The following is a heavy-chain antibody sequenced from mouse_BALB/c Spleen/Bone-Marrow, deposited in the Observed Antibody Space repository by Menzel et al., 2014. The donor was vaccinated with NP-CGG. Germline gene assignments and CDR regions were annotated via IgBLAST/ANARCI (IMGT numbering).Heavy chain of an antibody. J-gene: IGHJ2*01. V-gene: IGHV1-7*01. CDR3: ARSGFDY. CDR1: DYTFTSYW. Sequence: QVQLQQSGAELAKPGASVKMSCKASDYTFTSYWMHWVKPRPGQGLEWIGYINPSTGYTAYNQKFKDKATLTADKSSSTAYMQLSSLTSEDSAVYYCARSGFDYWGQGTTFTVSS. D-gene: IGHD4-1*01. CDR2: INPSTGYT.